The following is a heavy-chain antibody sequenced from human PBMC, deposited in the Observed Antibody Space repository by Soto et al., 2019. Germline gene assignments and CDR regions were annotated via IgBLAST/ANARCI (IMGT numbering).Heavy chain of an antibody. V-gene: IGHV4-30-4*01. CDR2: IYYSGST. D-gene: IGHD6-19*01. CDR1: GGSISSGDYY. CDR3: ARVVAVAAYYFDY. Sequence: PSETLSLTCTVSGGSISSGDYYWSWIRQPPGKGLEWIGYIYYSGSTYYNPSLKSRVTISVDTSKNQSSLKLSSVTAADTAVYYCARVVAVAAYYFDYWGQGTLVTVSS. J-gene: IGHJ4*02.